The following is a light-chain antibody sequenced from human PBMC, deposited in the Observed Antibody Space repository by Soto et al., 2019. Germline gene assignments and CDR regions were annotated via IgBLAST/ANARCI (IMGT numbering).Light chain of an antibody. CDR2: LNSDGSH. V-gene: IGLV4-69*01. CDR3: QTWVTSTHVV. CDR1: SGHSSYA. Sequence: QSVLTQSPSASASLGASVKLTCTLSSGHSSYAIAWHQQQPEKGPRYLMKLNSDGSHSKGDGIPDRFSGSSSGAERYLTISSLQSEDEADYYCQTWVTSTHVVFGGGTKVTVL. J-gene: IGLJ2*01.